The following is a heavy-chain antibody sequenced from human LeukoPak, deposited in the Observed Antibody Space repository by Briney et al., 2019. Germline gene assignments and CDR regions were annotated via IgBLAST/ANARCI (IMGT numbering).Heavy chain of an antibody. J-gene: IGHJ6*03. CDR1: GGSFSGYY. CDR3: ARGTPICSSTSCYMIYYYMDV. CDR2: INHSGST. V-gene: IGHV4-34*01. D-gene: IGHD2-2*02. Sequence: SETLSLTCAVYGGSFSGYYWSRIRQPPGKGLEWIGEINHSGSTNYNPSLKSRVTISVDTSKNQFSLKLSSVTAADTAVYYCARGTPICSSTSCYMIYYYMDVWGKGTTVTVSS.